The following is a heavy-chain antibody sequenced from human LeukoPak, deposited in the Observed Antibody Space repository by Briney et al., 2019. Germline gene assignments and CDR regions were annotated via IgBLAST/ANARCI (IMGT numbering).Heavy chain of an antibody. CDR1: GFTFSSYV. CDR2: ISGSGDST. CDR3: VKGFYDNVWGSLDD. J-gene: IGHJ4*02. D-gene: IGHD3-16*01. V-gene: IGHV3-23*01. Sequence: PGGSLRLSCAASGFTFSSYVMNFIRQAPGKGLEWVSGISGSGDSTYYVDSVKGRFTISRDNSKSTLYLQMNSLRAEDTAIYYCVKGFYDNVWGSLDDWGQGTLVTVSS.